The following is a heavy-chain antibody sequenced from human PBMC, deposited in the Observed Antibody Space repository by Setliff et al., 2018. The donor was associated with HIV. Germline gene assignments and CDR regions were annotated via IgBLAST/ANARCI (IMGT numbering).Heavy chain of an antibody. CDR2: INHSGST. D-gene: IGHD3-9*01. J-gene: IGHJ5*02. CDR3: ARHRGVRQNTDWHGISWFDP. Sequence: SETLSLTCAVYGGSFSGYYWSWIRQPPGKGLEWIGEINHSGSTNYNMSLWSRVTISLDASRNQFSLELISVTGADTAIYYCARHRGVRQNTDWHGISWFDPWGPGILVTVSS. CDR1: GGSFSGYY. V-gene: IGHV4-34*01.